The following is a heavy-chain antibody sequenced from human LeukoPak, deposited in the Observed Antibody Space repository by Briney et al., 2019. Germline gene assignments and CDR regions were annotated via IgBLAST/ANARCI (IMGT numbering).Heavy chain of an antibody. CDR2: IRYDGSNK. Sequence: PGGSLRLSCAASGFTFSSYWMSWVRQAPGKGLEWVAFIRYDGSNKYYADSVKGRFTISRDNSKNTLYLQMNSLRAEDTAVYYCAKPYSSGWYGYFDYWGQGTLVTVSS. D-gene: IGHD6-19*01. CDR3: AKPYSSGWYGYFDY. V-gene: IGHV3-30*02. CDR1: GFTFSSYW. J-gene: IGHJ4*02.